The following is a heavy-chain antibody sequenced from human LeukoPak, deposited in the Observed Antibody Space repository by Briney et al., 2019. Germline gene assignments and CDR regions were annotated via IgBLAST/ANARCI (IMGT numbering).Heavy chain of an antibody. Sequence: PGGSLRLSCAASGFSFNSYWMNWVRQAPGKGLEWVANINQNGSEKYYVDSVKGRFTISRDNAKNSLYLQMSSLRAEDAAVYYCARDPGAVSDYRGQGALVTVSS. J-gene: IGHJ4*02. CDR2: INQNGSEK. CDR3: ARDPGAVSDY. D-gene: IGHD3-10*01. V-gene: IGHV3-7*01. CDR1: GFSFNSYW.